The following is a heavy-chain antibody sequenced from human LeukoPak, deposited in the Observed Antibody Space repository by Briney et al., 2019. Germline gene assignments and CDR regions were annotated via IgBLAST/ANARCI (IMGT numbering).Heavy chain of an antibody. CDR3: ARQFPYYDISTGYYHALDAFDI. D-gene: IGHD3-9*01. CDR1: GGSISSSSYY. CDR2: IYYSGST. V-gene: IGHV4-39*01. J-gene: IGHJ3*02. Sequence: SETLSLTCTVSGGSISSSSYYWGWIRQPPGKGLEWIGSIYYSGSTYYNPSLKSRVTISVDTSKNQFSLKLSSVTAADTAVYYCARQFPYYDISTGYYHALDAFDIWGQGTMVTVSS.